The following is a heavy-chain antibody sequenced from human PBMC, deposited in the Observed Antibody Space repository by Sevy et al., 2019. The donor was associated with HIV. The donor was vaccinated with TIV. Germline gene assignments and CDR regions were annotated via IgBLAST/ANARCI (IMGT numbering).Heavy chain of an antibody. CDR3: ARESLRSSSPYYFDY. D-gene: IGHD6-6*01. V-gene: IGHV1-18*04. CDR2: ISAYNGNT. Sequence: ASMKVSCKASGYTFTSYGISWVRQAPGQGLEWMGWISAYNGNTNYAQKLQGRVTMTTDTSTSTAYMELRSLRSDDTAVYYCARESLRSSSPYYFDYWGQGTLVTVSS. J-gene: IGHJ4*02. CDR1: GYTFTSYG.